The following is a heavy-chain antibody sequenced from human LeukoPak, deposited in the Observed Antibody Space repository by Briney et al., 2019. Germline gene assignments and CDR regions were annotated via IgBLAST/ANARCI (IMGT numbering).Heavy chain of an antibody. CDR2: IYYSGST. D-gene: IGHD3-10*01. J-gene: IGHJ6*02. CDR1: GGSISSGGYY. CDR3: ARDRGFGELLLCRAPYYYYGMDV. V-gene: IGHV4-31*03. Sequence: SETLSLTCTVSGGSISSGGYYWSWIRQHPGKGLEWIGYIYYSGSTYYNPSLKSRVTISVDTSKNQFSLKLSSVTAADTAVYYCARDRGFGELLLCRAPYYYYGMDVWGQGTTVTVSS.